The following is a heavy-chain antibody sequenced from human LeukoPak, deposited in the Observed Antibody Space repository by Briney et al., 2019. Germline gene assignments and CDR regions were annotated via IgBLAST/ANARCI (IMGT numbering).Heavy chain of an antibody. V-gene: IGHV4-39*01. CDR1: GASISSSDSY. CDR3: ARHVQDLGIKV. J-gene: IGHJ6*02. Sequence: SETLSLTCTVSGASISSSDSYWSWIRHPPGKGLEWIGSIYRSGSTSYNPSLKSRVTVSEDTSKNHSSLKLSSVTAADTAVYYCARHVQDLGIKVWGQGTTVTVSS. CDR2: IYRSGST.